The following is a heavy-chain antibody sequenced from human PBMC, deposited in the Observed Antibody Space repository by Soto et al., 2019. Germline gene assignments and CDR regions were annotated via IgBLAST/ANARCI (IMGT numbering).Heavy chain of an antibody. CDR1: GYSFTSYW. D-gene: IGHD6-13*01. V-gene: IGHV5-10-1*01. CDR3: ARPTSPGIAAAAKGY. CDR2: IDPSDSYT. J-gene: IGHJ4*02. Sequence: GESLKISCKGSGYSFTSYWISWVRQMPGKGLEWMGRIDPSDSYTNYSPSFQGHVTISADKSISTAYLQWSSLKASDTAMYYCARPTSPGIAAAAKGYWGQGTLVTVSS.